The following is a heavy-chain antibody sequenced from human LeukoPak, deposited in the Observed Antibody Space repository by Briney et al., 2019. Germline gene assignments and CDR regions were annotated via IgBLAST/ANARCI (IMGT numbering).Heavy chain of an antibody. D-gene: IGHD6-6*01. J-gene: IGHJ6*03. CDR1: GGSISSYD. CDR3: ARVAQYSSSSRSYYYYYMDV. Sequence: SETLSLTCTVSGGSISSYDWSWIRQPAGKGLEWLWRIYTSGSTNYNPSLKSRVIISVDTSKNQFSLKLSSVTAADTAVYYCARVAQYSSSSRSYYYYYMDVWGKGTTVTVSS. V-gene: IGHV4-4*07. CDR2: IYTSGST.